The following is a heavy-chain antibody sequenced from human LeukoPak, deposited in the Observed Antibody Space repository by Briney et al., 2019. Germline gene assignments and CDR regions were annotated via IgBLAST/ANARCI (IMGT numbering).Heavy chain of an antibody. CDR3: ARHDNTGWYCITH. CDR2: INQDSSLK. D-gene: IGHD6-19*01. CDR1: GFTFGDYW. J-gene: IGHJ4*02. V-gene: IGHV3-7*01. Sequence: GGSLRLSCAASGFTFGDYWMSWVRQAPGKGLEWVANINQDSSLKNHVDSVRGRFTVDRDNAKHSLYLQIDSLRAEDTAVYYCARHDNTGWYCITHWGQGTLVTVSS.